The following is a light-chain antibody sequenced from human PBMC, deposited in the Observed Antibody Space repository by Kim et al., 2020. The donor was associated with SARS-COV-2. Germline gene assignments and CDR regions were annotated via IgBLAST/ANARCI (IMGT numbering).Light chain of an antibody. CDR3: QSYDSTIRV. CDR1: SGNIGSNY. J-gene: IGLJ3*02. CDR2: EDT. V-gene: IGLV6-57*03. Sequence: GGKGISYCSRTSGNIGSNYVQWYQQRPGTAPIIVIHEDTERPSGVPDRFSGSIDVTSNSAFLTISGLRPEDEADYYCQSYDSTIRVFGGGTQLTVL.